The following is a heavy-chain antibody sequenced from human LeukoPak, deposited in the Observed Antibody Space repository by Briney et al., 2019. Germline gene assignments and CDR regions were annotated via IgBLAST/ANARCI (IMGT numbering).Heavy chain of an antibody. Sequence: GGSLRLSCAASGFTFSSYAMSWVRQAPGKGLEWVSAISGSGGSTYYADSVKGRFTISRDNAKTSLYLQMNSLRAEDTAVYYCARDNGDSSSGLDYWGQGTLVTVSS. CDR2: ISGSGGST. CDR1: GFTFSSYA. V-gene: IGHV3-23*01. J-gene: IGHJ4*02. CDR3: ARDNGDSSSGLDY. D-gene: IGHD6-13*01.